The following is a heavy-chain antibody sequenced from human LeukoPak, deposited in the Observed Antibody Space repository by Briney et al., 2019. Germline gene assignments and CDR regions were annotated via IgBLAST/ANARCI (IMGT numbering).Heavy chain of an antibody. J-gene: IGHJ4*02. CDR1: GASISSTNYY. V-gene: IGHV4-39*01. D-gene: IGHD3-10*01. CDR2: ISNSAT. CDR3: ARGALYGSGSYRY. Sequence: PSETLSLTCTVSGASISSTNYYWGWIRQPPGKGLEWIGTISNSATYYNPSLTGRVTISLDTSKNQFSLKLSSVTAADTAVYYCARGALYGSGSYRYWGQGTLVTVSS.